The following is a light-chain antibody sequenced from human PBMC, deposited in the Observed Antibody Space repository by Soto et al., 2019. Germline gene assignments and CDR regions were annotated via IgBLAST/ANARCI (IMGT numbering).Light chain of an antibody. J-gene: IGKJ2*01. CDR3: QQYNSYPYT. Sequence: DIQMTQSPSTLSASVGDRVTITCRASQSISSWLAWYQQKPGKAPKLLIYDASSLESGVPSRFSGSGSGTEFTPIISSLQPDDFATYYCQQYNSYPYTFGQGTKLEIK. CDR1: QSISSW. CDR2: DAS. V-gene: IGKV1-5*01.